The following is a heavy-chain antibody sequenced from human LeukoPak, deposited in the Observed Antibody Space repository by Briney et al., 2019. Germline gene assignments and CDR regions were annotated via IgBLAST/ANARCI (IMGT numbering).Heavy chain of an antibody. CDR1: GGTFSSYA. CDR2: IIPIFGTA. V-gene: IGHV1-69*01. D-gene: IGHD3-3*01. J-gene: IGHJ4*02. CDR3: ARGSPGRTRGFGVVDY. Sequence: SVKVSCKASGGTFSSYAISWVRQAPGQGLEWMGGIIPIFGTANYAQKFQGRVTITADESTSTAYMELSSLRSEDTAVYYCARGSPGRTRGFGVVDYWGQGTLVTVPS.